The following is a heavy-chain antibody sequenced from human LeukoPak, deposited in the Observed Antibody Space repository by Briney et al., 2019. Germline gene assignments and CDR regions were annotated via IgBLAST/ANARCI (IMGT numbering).Heavy chain of an antibody. J-gene: IGHJ6*02. CDR1: GFTFSNAW. D-gene: IGHD6-13*01. CDR3: ARDHSSSWTPYYGMDV. Sequence: GGSLRLSCAASGFTFSNAWMSWVRQARGKGLEWVTNIKPDGSEKYYVDSVKGRFTISRDNAKNSLYLQMNSLRAEDTAVYYCARDHSSSWTPYYGMDVWGQGTTVTVSS. CDR2: IKPDGSEK. V-gene: IGHV3-7*03.